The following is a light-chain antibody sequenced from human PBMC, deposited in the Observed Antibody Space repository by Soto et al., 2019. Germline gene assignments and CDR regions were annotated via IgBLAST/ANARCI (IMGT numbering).Light chain of an antibody. J-gene: IGKJ5*01. CDR2: GAS. Sequence: ETVMTQSPATLSVTPGERVTLSCRASQSVGINLAWYQQKPGQAPRLLISGASTRATGIPARFSGSGSGTDFTLTISSLEPEDFAVYYCQQRSNWPPITFGQGTRLEIK. CDR1: QSVGIN. V-gene: IGKV3-11*01. CDR3: QQRSNWPPIT.